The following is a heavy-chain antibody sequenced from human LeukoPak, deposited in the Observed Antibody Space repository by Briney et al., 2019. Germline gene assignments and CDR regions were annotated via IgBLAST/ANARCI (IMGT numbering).Heavy chain of an antibody. Sequence: SVKVSCRASGGTFSSYAISWVRQAPGQGLEWMGGIIPIFGTANYAQKFQGRVTITADESTSTAYMELSSLRSEDTAVYYCARGTVTTRLQFDYWGQGTLVTVSS. CDR1: GGTFSSYA. CDR2: IIPIFGTA. J-gene: IGHJ4*02. V-gene: IGHV1-69*13. D-gene: IGHD4-17*01. CDR3: ARGTVTTRLQFDY.